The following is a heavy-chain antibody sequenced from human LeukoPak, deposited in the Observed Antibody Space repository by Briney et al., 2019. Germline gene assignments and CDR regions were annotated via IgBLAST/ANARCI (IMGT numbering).Heavy chain of an antibody. Sequence: PGGSLRPSCAASGFTFSSYSMNWVRQAPGKGLEWVSSISSSSSYIYYADSVKGRFTISRDNAMNSLYLQMNSLRAEDTAVYYCARGDSPHPLDAFDIWGQGTMVTVSS. J-gene: IGHJ3*02. CDR2: ISSSSSYI. V-gene: IGHV3-21*01. CDR1: GFTFSSYS. D-gene: IGHD3/OR15-3a*01. CDR3: ARGDSPHPLDAFDI.